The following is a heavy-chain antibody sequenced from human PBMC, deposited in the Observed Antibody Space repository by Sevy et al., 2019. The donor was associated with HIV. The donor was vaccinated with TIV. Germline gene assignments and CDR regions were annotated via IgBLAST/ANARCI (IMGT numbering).Heavy chain of an antibody. Sequence: SETLSLTCAVYGGSFSGYYWSWIRQPPGKGLEWIGEINHSGSTNYGPSLKSRVTISVDMSKNQFSLRLSSVTAADTAVYYCARAVTDYYYYYYYGMDVWGQGTTVTVSS. D-gene: IGHD3-9*01. V-gene: IGHV4-34*01. CDR1: GGSFSGYY. CDR3: ARAVTDYYYYYYYGMDV. CDR2: INHSGST. J-gene: IGHJ6*02.